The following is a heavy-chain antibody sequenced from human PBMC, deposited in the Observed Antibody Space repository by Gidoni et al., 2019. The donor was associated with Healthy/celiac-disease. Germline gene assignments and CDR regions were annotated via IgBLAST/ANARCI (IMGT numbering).Heavy chain of an antibody. CDR2: ISYDGSNK. Sequence: QVQLVESGGGVVQPGRSLRLSCAASGFTFSSYGMHWVRQAPGKGLEWVAVISYDGSNKYYADSVKGRFTISRDNSKNTLYLQMNSLRAEDTAVYYCAKDPTPVVAATSGWFDPWGQGTLVTVSS. CDR3: AKDPTPVVAATSGWFDP. V-gene: IGHV3-30*18. J-gene: IGHJ5*02. CDR1: GFTFSSYG. D-gene: IGHD2-15*01.